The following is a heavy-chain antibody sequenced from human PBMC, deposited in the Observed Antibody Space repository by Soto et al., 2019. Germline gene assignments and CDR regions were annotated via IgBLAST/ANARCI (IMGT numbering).Heavy chain of an antibody. Sequence: QVQLQESGPGLVKPSQTLSLTCTVSGGSISSGGYYWSWIRQHPGKGLEWIGYIYYSGSTYYNPSLKSRVTISVDTSKNQFSLKLSSVTAADTAVYYCARLDYDSSGYYLRDNWFDPWSQGTLVTVSS. J-gene: IGHJ5*02. CDR2: IYYSGST. CDR1: GGSISSGGYY. V-gene: IGHV4-31*03. D-gene: IGHD3-22*01. CDR3: ARLDYDSSGYYLRDNWFDP.